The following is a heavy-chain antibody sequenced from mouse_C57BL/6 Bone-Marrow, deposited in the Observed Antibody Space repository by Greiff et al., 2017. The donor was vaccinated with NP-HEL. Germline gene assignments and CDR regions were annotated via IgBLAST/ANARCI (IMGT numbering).Heavy chain of an antibody. CDR2: ISSGGSYT. J-gene: IGHJ4*01. V-gene: IGHV5-6*01. D-gene: IGHD4-1*01. CDR3: ARQGTAFYAMDY. Sequence: EVKLVESGGDLVKPGGSLKLSCAASEFTFSSYGMSWVRQTPDKRLEWVATISSGGSYTYYPDSVKGRFTISRDNAKNTLYLQMSSLKSEDTAMYYCARQGTAFYAMDYWGQGTSVTVSS. CDR1: EFTFSSYG.